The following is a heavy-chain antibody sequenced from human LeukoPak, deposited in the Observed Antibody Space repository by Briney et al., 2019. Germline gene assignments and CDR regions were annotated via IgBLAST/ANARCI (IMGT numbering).Heavy chain of an antibody. CDR2: IRYDGSNK. Sequence: GGSLRLSCAASGFTFSSYGMHWVRQAPGKGLEWVAFIRYDGSNKYYADSVKGRFTISRDNSKNTLYLQMNSLRAKDTAVYYCAKGLGDSGSYYYYYYMDVWGKGTTVTISS. D-gene: IGHD1-26*01. J-gene: IGHJ6*03. CDR1: GFTFSSYG. CDR3: AKGLGDSGSYYYYYYMDV. V-gene: IGHV3-30*02.